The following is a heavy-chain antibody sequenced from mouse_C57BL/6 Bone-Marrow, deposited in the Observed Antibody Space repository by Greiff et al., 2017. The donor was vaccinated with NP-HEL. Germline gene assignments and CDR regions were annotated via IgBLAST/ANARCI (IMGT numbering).Heavy chain of an antibody. D-gene: IGHD1-1*01. CDR3: ARDYYGSSYRWYFDV. CDR2: INPGSGGT. Sequence: VQLQQSGAELVRPGTSVKVSCKASGYAFTNYLIEWVKQRPGQGLEWIGVINPGSGGTNNNEKFKGKATLTADKSSSTAYMQLSSLTSEDSAVYFCARDYYGSSYRWYFDVWGTGTTVTVSS. J-gene: IGHJ1*03. V-gene: IGHV1-54*01. CDR1: GYAFTNYL.